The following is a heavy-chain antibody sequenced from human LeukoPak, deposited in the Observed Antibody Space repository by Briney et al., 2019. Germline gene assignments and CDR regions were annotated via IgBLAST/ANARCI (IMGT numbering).Heavy chain of an antibody. CDR1: GGSFSGYY. J-gene: IGHJ4*02. CDR2: INHSGST. D-gene: IGHD3-9*01. CDR3: ARGHRRYFDWFPFDY. V-gene: IGHV4-34*01. Sequence: SETLSLTCAVYGGSFSGYYWSWIRQPPGTGLEWSGEINHSGSTNYNPSLKSRVTISVDTSKNQFSLKLSSVTAADTAVYYCARGHRRYFDWFPFDYWGQGTLVTVSS.